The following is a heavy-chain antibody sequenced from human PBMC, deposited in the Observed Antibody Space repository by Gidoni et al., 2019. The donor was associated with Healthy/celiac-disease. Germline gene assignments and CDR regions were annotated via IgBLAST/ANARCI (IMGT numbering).Heavy chain of an antibody. V-gene: IGHV3-11*01. CDR2: ISSSGSTI. CDR3: ARDRGGWGFGEVTGGFDI. Sequence: QVQLVESGGGLVKPGGSLRLSCAASRFTFSDYYRSWIRQAPGKGLAWVSYISSSGSTIYYAGSVKGRFTISRENAKNAVYLQMNSLRAEDTAVDYCARDRGGWGFGEVTGGFDIWGQGTMVAVSS. CDR1: RFTFSDYY. J-gene: IGHJ3*02. D-gene: IGHD3-10*01.